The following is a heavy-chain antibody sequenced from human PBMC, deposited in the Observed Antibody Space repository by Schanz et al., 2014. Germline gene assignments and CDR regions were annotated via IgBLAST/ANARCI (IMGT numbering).Heavy chain of an antibody. D-gene: IGHD1-7*01. CDR2: ITGSGSKT. V-gene: IGHV3-23*01. Sequence: VQLLQSGGALVQPGGSLRLSCSASGFTFSTYAMSWARQTPGKGLEWVSAITGSGSKTYYADSVKGRFTIARDNAENTLYLQMNSLRVEDTAVYYCAMGGYQLHHWGQGTLVTVSS. J-gene: IGHJ4*02. CDR3: AMGGYQLHH. CDR1: GFTFSTYA.